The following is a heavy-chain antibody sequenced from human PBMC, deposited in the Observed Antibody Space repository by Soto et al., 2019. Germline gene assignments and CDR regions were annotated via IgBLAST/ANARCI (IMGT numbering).Heavy chain of an antibody. CDR2: ISGSGGST. V-gene: IGHV3-23*01. CDR1: GFTFSSYA. CDR3: AKTGYDYIWGSYRRSQGPLDY. J-gene: IGHJ4*02. D-gene: IGHD3-16*02. Sequence: PGGSLRLSCAASGFTFSSYAMSWVRQAPGKGLEWVSAISGSGGSTYYADSVKGRFTISRDNSKNTLYLQMNSLRAEDTAVYYCAKTGYDYIWGSYRRSQGPLDYWGQGTLVTVSS.